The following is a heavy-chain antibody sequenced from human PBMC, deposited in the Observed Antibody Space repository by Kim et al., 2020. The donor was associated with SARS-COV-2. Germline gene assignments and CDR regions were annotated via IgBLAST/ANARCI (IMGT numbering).Heavy chain of an antibody. D-gene: IGHD3-9*01. CDR3: ARGPQLRYFDWLPLPFDY. V-gene: IGHV4-59*09. J-gene: IGHJ4*02. Sequence: LKSRVTTSVDTSKNQFSLKLSSVTTADTAVYYCARGPQLRYFDWLPLPFDYWGQGTLVTVSS.